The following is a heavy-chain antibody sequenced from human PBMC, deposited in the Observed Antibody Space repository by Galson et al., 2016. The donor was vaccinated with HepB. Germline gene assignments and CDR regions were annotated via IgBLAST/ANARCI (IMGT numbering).Heavy chain of an antibody. CDR1: GYSFTNHW. D-gene: IGHD1-7*01. CDR3: ARRKNYAPDY. V-gene: IGHV5-51*01. Sequence: QSGAEVKKPGESLKISCKGSGYSFTNHWIGWVRQMPGKGLEWMGIINPRDSETRYCPSFQGQVTISADRSISTAYPQWSSLKASDTAMYYCARRKNYAPDYWGQGTLVTVAS. J-gene: IGHJ4*02. CDR2: INPRDSET.